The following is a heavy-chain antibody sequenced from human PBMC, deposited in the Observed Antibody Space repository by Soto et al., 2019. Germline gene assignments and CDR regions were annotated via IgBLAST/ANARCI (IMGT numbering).Heavy chain of an antibody. J-gene: IGHJ3*02. Sequence: SETLSLTCAVYGVSLSDNYWSWVRQPPGKGLEWIGEINHSGRTNYNPSLKSRVTLSVDTSKNQFSLKLTSVTAADTAVYYCARVDSSGYTRDVFDIWGQGTMVTVSS. D-gene: IGHD3-22*01. CDR3: ARVDSSGYTRDVFDI. CDR2: INHSGRT. CDR1: GVSLSDNY. V-gene: IGHV4-34*01.